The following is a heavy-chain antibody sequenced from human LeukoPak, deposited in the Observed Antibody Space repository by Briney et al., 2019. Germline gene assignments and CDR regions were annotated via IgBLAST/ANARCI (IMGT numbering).Heavy chain of an antibody. CDR2: IYTSGST. J-gene: IGHJ4*02. CDR3: ARESGGWNYFDY. Sequence: PSETLSLTCTVSGGSISNYYWTWIGQPAGEGLEWIGRIYTSGSTNYNPYLKSRVTMSVDTSKNQFSLKLTSVTAADTAVYFCARESGGWNYFDYWGQGTLVTVSS. CDR1: GGSISNYY. V-gene: IGHV4-4*07. D-gene: IGHD6-19*01.